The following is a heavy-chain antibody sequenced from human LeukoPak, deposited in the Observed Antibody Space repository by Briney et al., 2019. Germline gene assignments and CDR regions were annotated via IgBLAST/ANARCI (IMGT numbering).Heavy chain of an antibody. CDR1: GSTFSSYS. D-gene: IGHD3-22*01. CDR2: IGGSSSPI. V-gene: IGHV3-48*01. J-gene: IGHJ4*02. Sequence: PGGSLRLSCAASGSTFSSYSMSWVRQAPGKGLEWLSYIGGSSSPIYYADFVKGRFTISRDNAKSSVYLQMNSLRAEDTAVYYCARSSGYPYFDYWGQGTLVTVSS. CDR3: ARSSGYPYFDY.